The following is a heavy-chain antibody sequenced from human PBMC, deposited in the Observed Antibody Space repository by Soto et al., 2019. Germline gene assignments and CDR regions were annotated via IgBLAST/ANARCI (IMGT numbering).Heavy chain of an antibody. V-gene: IGHV1-69*05. J-gene: IGHJ3*02. Sequence: QVQLVQSGTEVKKPGSSVKVSCKASGGTFSRHAVNWVRQAPGQGLEWMGAILPIVDAINDAQKFQDRVTITPDESTGTVYMELRSLSSEDTAVYFCAGAPPNADGDHDAFDIWGQGTLVIVSS. CDR2: ILPIVDAI. CDR3: AGAPPNADGDHDAFDI. CDR1: GGTFSRHA. D-gene: IGHD4-17*01.